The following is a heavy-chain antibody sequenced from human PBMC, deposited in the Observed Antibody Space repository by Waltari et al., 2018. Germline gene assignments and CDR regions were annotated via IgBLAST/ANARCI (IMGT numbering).Heavy chain of an antibody. CDR2: IYHSGST. CDR1: GYSISSGYY. CDR3: ARLHCSSTSCYEAPYYYYGMDV. Sequence: QVQLQESGPGLVKPSETLSLTCAVSGYSISSGYYWGWIRQPPGKGLEWIGSIYHSGSTYYNPSLKSRVTISVDTSKNQFSLKLSSVTAADTAVYYCARLHCSSTSCYEAPYYYYGMDVWGQGTTVTVSS. V-gene: IGHV4-38-2*01. D-gene: IGHD2-2*01. J-gene: IGHJ6*02.